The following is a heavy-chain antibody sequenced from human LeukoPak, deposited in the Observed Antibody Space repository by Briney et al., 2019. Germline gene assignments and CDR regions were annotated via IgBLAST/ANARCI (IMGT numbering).Heavy chain of an antibody. CDR2: ISTGSNYI. CDR1: GFTFGSYD. CDR3: AKNVESKTLIRRSWFDP. V-gene: IGHV3-21*01. Sequence: GGSLRLSCTASGFTFGSYDMNWVRQAPGKGLEWVSTISTGSNYIYYADSVKGRFTISRDNAKGSLYLQMSSLRAEDTAVYYCAKNVESKTLIRRSWFDPWGQGTLVTVSS. J-gene: IGHJ5*02. D-gene: IGHD2-21*01.